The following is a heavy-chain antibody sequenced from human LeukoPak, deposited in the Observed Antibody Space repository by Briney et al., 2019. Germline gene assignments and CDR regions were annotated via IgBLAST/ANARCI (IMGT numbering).Heavy chain of an antibody. CDR3: AREGGYDLIDY. CDR2: ISSSSSTI. Sequence: GSLRLSCAASGFTFSSYSMNWVRQAPGKGLEWVSHISSSSSTIYYADSVKGRFIISRDNAKNSLYLQMNSLRAEDTAVYYCAREGGYDLIDYWGQGTLVTVSS. CDR1: GFTFSSYS. V-gene: IGHV3-48*04. J-gene: IGHJ4*02. D-gene: IGHD5-12*01.